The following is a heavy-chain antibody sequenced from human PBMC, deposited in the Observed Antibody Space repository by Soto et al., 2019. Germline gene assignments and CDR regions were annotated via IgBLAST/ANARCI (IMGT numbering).Heavy chain of an antibody. Sequence: QVHLVESGGGVVQPGRSLRLSCEASGFTFSAFGMHWVRQAPGKGLEWVAIISYDGILKYYADPVKGRFTISRDTSKGALYLQMNSLRPEDTAVYYCAKDFKISGGHYGSLNYYYGMDVWGQGTTVTVSS. V-gene: IGHV3-30*18. CDR3: AKDFKISGGHYGSLNYYYGMDV. J-gene: IGHJ6*02. CDR2: ISYDGILK. CDR1: GFTFSAFG. D-gene: IGHD3-10*01.